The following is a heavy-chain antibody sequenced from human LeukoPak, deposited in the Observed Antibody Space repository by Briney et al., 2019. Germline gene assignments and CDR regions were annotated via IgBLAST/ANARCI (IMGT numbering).Heavy chain of an antibody. Sequence: SETLSLTCSVSVGSISSNSDYWGWSRQPPGKGLEWIGSSYYSGSTYHNPSLKSRVAISVDTSKNHFSLRLSSVTAADTAVYYCTRIASLWFDPWGQGTLVTVSS. CDR3: TRIASLWFDP. V-gene: IGHV4-39*02. CDR1: VGSISSNSDY. D-gene: IGHD6-6*01. CDR2: SYYSGST. J-gene: IGHJ5*02.